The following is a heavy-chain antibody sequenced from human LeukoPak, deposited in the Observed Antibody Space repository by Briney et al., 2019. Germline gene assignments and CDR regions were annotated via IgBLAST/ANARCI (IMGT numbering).Heavy chain of an antibody. Sequence: ASVKVSCKASGGTFSSYAISWVRQAPGQGLEWMGGIIPIFGTANYAQKFQGRVTMTRDTSISTAYMELSRLRSDDTAVYYCASSPDSGSWWPFDYWGQGTLVTVSS. D-gene: IGHD6-13*01. V-gene: IGHV1-69*05. CDR2: IIPIFGTA. CDR1: GGTFSSYA. J-gene: IGHJ4*02. CDR3: ASSPDSGSWWPFDY.